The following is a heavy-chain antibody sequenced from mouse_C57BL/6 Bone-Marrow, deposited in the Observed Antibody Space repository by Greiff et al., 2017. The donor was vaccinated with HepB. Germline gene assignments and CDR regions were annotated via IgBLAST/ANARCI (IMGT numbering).Heavy chain of an antibody. CDR2: ISSGGSYT. CDR1: GFTFSSYG. J-gene: IGHJ3*01. CDR3: ARQGGAY. D-gene: IGHD1-1*02. Sequence: EVKLVESGGDLVKPGGSLKLSCAASGFTFSSYGMSWVRQTPDKRLEWVATISSGGSYTYYPDSVKGRFTISRDNAKNTLYLQMSSLKSEDTAMYYCARQGGAYWGQGTLVTVSA. V-gene: IGHV5-6*01.